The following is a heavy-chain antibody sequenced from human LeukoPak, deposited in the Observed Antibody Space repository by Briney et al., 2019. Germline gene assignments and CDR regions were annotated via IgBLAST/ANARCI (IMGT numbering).Heavy chain of an antibody. CDR2: IFYSGST. CDR3: ARLVLERRGYYYYYMDV. CDR1: GGSISTSNYY. V-gene: IGHV4-39*07. Sequence: SETLSLTCTVSGGSISTSNYYWGWIRQPPGKGLEWIGNIFYSGSTYYSPSLKSRVTISLDTSRNQFSLKLSSVTAADTAVYYCARLVLERRGYYYYYMDVWGKGTTVTISS. J-gene: IGHJ6*03. D-gene: IGHD1-1*01.